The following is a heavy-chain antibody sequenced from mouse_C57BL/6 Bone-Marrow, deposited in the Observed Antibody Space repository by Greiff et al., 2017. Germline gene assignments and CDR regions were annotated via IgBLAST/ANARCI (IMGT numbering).Heavy chain of an antibody. CDR1: GYTFTNYW. V-gene: IGHV1-63*01. CDR2: IYPGGGYT. Sequence: VQLQQSGAELVRPGTSVKMSCKASGYTFTNYWIGWAKQRPGHGLEWIGDIYPGGGYTNYNEKFKGKATLTADKSSSTAYMQFSSLTSEDSAIYYCARRRSYWYFDVWGTGTTVTVSS. CDR3: ARRRSYWYFDV. J-gene: IGHJ1*03.